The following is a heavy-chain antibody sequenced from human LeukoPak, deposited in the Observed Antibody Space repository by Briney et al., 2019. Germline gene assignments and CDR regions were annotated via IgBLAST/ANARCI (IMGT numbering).Heavy chain of an antibody. J-gene: IGHJ5*02. V-gene: IGHV4-38-2*02. CDR1: GYSISSGYY. CDR2: IYHSGST. Sequence: SETLSLTCTVSGYSISSGYYWGWIRQPPGKGLEWIGSIYHSGSTYYNPSLKSRVTISVDTSKNQFSLKLSSVTAADTAVYYCARDRRGLNWFDPWGQGTLVPVSS. CDR3: ARDRRGLNWFDP.